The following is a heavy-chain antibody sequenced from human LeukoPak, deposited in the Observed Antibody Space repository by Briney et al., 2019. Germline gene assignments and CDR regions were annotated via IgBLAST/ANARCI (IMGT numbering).Heavy chain of an antibody. Sequence: GASVKVSCKASGYTFTSYYMHWVRQAPGQGLEWMGIINPSGGSTSYAQKFQGRVTMTTDTSTSTAYMELRSLRSDDTAVYYCARFRVDTAMVRFFDYWGQGTLVTVSS. V-gene: IGHV1-46*01. CDR1: GYTFTSYY. CDR2: INPSGGST. J-gene: IGHJ4*02. CDR3: ARFRVDTAMVRFFDY. D-gene: IGHD5-18*01.